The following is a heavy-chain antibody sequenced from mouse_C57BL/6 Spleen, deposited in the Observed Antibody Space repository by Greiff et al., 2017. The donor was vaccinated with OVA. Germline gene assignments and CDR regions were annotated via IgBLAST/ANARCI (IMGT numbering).Heavy chain of an antibody. Sequence: VMLVESGPGLVQPSQSLSITCTVSGFSLTSYGVHWVRQSPGKGLEWLGVIWSGESTDYNAAFISRLSISKDNSKSQVFFKMISLQADDTAIYYCARKGGIHWYFDVWGTGTTVTVSS. J-gene: IGHJ1*03. CDR3: ARKGGIHWYFDV. CDR2: IWSGEST. CDR1: GFSLTSYG. D-gene: IGHD1-1*02. V-gene: IGHV2-2*01.